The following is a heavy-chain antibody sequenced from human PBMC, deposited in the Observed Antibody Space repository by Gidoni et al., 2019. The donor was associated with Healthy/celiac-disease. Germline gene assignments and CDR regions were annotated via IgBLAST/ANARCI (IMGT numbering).Heavy chain of an antibody. D-gene: IGHD2-2*01. CDR2: IIPIFGTA. CDR3: AGRYCSSTSCHGTFDY. CDR1: GGTFSSYA. J-gene: IGHJ4*02. V-gene: IGHV1-69*01. Sequence: QVQLVQSGAAVKKPGSSVKVSCKASGGTFSSYAISWVRQAPGQGLEWMGGIIPIFGTANYAQKFQGRVTITADESTSTAYMELSSLRSEDTAVYYCAGRYCSSTSCHGTFDYWGQGTLVTVSS.